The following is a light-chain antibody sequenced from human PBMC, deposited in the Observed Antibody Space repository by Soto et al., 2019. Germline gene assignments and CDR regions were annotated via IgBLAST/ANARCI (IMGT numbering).Light chain of an antibody. CDR2: EVI. V-gene: IGLV2-14*01. CDR3: CSFTSGNTAYV. CDR1: SSDVVNFNY. Sequence: QSVLTQPASVSGSPGQSITVSCTGTSSDVVNFNYVSWYQQHPGKAPKLMIYEVIHRPSGVSTRFSGSKSGNTASLTISGLQAEDEADYYCCSFTSGNTAYVFGTGTKVTVL. J-gene: IGLJ1*01.